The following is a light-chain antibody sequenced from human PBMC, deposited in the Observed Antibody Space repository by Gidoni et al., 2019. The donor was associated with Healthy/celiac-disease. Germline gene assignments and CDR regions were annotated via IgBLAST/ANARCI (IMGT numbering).Light chain of an antibody. CDR3: QQRSNWPPELT. CDR1: QSVSSH. V-gene: IGKV3-11*01. Sequence: IVLTHSPATLSLSPGERATLSCRASQSVSSHLAWYQQNPGQAPRRLIYDASNRATGSTARFSGSGSGTDFTITISSLEHEDFAVYYCQQRSNWPPELTFGGGTKVEIK. J-gene: IGKJ4*01. CDR2: DAS.